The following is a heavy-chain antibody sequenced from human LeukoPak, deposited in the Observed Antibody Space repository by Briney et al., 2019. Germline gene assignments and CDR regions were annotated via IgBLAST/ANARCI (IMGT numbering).Heavy chain of an antibody. CDR3: AHRRGIAAAGTHYFDY. V-gene: IGHV1-18*01. Sequence: ASVKVSCKASGYTFTSYGISWVRQAPGQGLEWMGWISAYNGNTNYAQKLQGRVTMTTDTSTSTAYMELRSLRSDDTAVYYCAHRRGIAAAGTHYFDYWGQGTLVTVSS. CDR1: GYTFTSYG. D-gene: IGHD6-13*01. J-gene: IGHJ4*02. CDR2: ISAYNGNT.